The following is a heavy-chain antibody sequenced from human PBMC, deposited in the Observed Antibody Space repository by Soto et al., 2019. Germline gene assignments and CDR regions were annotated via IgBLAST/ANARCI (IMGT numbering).Heavy chain of an antibody. D-gene: IGHD3-22*01. CDR2: IYSGGST. Sequence: GGSLRLSCAASGFTVSSNYMSWVRQAPGKGLEWVSVIYSGGSTYYADSVKGRFTISRDNSKNTLYLQMNSLRAENTAVYYCARGLSTRRHYYDSSGYGGYYYYGMDVWGQGTTVTVSS. CDR1: GFTVSSNY. CDR3: ARGLSTRRHYYDSSGYGGYYYYGMDV. V-gene: IGHV3-66*01. J-gene: IGHJ6*02.